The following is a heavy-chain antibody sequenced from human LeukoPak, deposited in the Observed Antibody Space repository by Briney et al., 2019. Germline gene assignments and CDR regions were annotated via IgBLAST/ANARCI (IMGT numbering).Heavy chain of an antibody. CDR1: GFTFSSYG. Sequence: GGTLRLSCAASGFTFSSYGMSWVRQAPGKGLEWVSAISGSGGSTYYADSVKGRFTISRDNSKNTLYLQMNSLRAEDTAVYYCAKDWGYSSSTFIDYWGQGTLVTVSS. V-gene: IGHV3-23*01. D-gene: IGHD6-6*01. CDR3: AKDWGYSSSTFIDY. J-gene: IGHJ4*02. CDR2: ISGSGGST.